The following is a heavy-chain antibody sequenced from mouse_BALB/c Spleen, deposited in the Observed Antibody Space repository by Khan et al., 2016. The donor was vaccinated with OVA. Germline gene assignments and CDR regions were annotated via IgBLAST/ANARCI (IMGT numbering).Heavy chain of an antibody. Sequence: EVELVESGGDLVKPGGSLKLSCAASGFTFSTYGMSWVRQTPDKRLEWVATVSSGGSYTYYPDSVKGRFTISRDNAKNTLYLQMSSLKSEDTAMFYCARLAYYYDSGGFVYWGQGTLVTVSA. CDR3: ARLAYYYDSGGFVY. V-gene: IGHV5-6*01. CDR1: GFTFSTYG. D-gene: IGHD1-1*01. CDR2: VSSGGSYT. J-gene: IGHJ3*01.